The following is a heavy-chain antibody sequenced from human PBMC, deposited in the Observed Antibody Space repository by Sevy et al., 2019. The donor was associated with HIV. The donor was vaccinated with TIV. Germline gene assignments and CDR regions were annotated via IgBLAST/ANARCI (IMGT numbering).Heavy chain of an antibody. J-gene: IGHJ4*02. V-gene: IGHV3-7*01. CDR2: IKQDGSEK. CDR1: GFTFSSYW. CDR3: ARDKSLRFLEWLLFDY. Sequence: GGSLRHSCAASGFTFSSYWMSWVRQVPGKGLEWVANIKQDGSEKYYVDSVKGRFTISRDNAKNSLYLQMNSLRAEDTAVYYCARDKSLRFLEWLLFDYWGQGTLVTVSS. D-gene: IGHD3-3*01.